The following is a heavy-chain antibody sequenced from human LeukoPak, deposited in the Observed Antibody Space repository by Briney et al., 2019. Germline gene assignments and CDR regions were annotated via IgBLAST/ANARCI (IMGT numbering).Heavy chain of an antibody. CDR3: ARDWAQLGPSGYSYGPDDY. Sequence: PGGSLRLSCAAAGFTFSSYSMNWVRQAPGKGLGWVSSISSSSSYIYYADSVKGRFTISRDNAKNSLYLQMNSLRAEDTAVYYCARDWAQLGPSGYSYGPDDYWGQGTLVTVSS. D-gene: IGHD5-18*01. V-gene: IGHV3-21*01. CDR1: GFTFSSYS. J-gene: IGHJ4*02. CDR2: ISSSSSYI.